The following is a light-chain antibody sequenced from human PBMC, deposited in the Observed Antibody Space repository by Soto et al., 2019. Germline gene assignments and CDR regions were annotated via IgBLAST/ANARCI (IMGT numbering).Light chain of an antibody. V-gene: IGLV1-44*01. CDR3: AAWDDSLNGSYV. Sequence: QSVLTQPPSASGTPGQRVTISCSGSSSNIGSNTVNWYQQLPGTAPKLLIYSNNQRPSGVPARFSGSKSGTSASLAISGLQSEDEADYYCAAWDDSLNGSYVFGTGTKFTVL. CDR2: SNN. CDR1: SSNIGSNT. J-gene: IGLJ1*01.